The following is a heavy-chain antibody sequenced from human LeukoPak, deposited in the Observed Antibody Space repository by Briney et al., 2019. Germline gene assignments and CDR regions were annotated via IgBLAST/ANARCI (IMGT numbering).Heavy chain of an antibody. Sequence: RRSLRLSPVPSGFTPRSYAMSWGRQAPGKGLGGVSAISGSGGSTYYADSVNGRFTISRDNSKNTLYLQMNSLRAEDTAVYYCAKDRSSTTGTTYNCFDPWGQGTLVTVSS. V-gene: IGHV3-23*01. CDR3: AKDRSSTTGTTYNCFDP. J-gene: IGHJ5*02. CDR2: ISGSGGST. D-gene: IGHD1-1*01. CDR1: GFTPRSYA.